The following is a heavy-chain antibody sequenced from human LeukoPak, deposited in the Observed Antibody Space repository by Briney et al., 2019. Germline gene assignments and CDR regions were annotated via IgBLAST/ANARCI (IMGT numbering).Heavy chain of an antibody. J-gene: IGHJ4*02. Sequence: TGGSLRLSCGASGFTFGTYWMHWVRQALGKGLVWVSGINSDGGTTTYADSVKGRFTISRDNAKNTLYLQMNNLRAEDTAIYYCATDSYVSGSYYRLFYWGQGTLVTVSS. V-gene: IGHV3-74*01. CDR3: ATDSYVSGSYYRLFY. D-gene: IGHD3-10*01. CDR2: INSDGGTT. CDR1: GFTFGTYW.